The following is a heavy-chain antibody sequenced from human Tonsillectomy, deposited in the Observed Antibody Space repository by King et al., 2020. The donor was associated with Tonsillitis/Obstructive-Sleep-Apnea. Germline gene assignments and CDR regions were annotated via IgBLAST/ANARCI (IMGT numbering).Heavy chain of an antibody. J-gene: IGHJ4*02. CDR2: ISYDGSNK. CDR3: ARDVGHSSGWYYFDY. D-gene: IGHD6-19*01. V-gene: IGHV3-30*01. CDR1: GFIFSSYA. Sequence: HVQLVESGGGVVQPGRSLRLSCAASGFIFSSYAMHWVRQAPGKGLEWVAVISYDGSNKYYADSVKGRFTISRDNSKNTLYLQMNSLRAEDTAVYYCARDVGHSSGWYYFDYWGQGTLVTVSS.